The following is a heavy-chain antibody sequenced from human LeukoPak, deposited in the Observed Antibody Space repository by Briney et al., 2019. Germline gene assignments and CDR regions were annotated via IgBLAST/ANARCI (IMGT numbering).Heavy chain of an antibody. V-gene: IGHV3-30-3*01. D-gene: IGHD3-10*01. Sequence: GGSLRLSCAASGFSFSRHAMHWVCQAPGKGLEWVAVVSYHGSNKYYADSVTGRFTISRDNSKNTLYLEMNNLRAEDTAVYYCASISLLWFGVDYWGQGTLVTVSS. CDR2: VSYHGSNK. CDR3: ASISLLWFGVDY. CDR1: GFSFSRHA. J-gene: IGHJ4*02.